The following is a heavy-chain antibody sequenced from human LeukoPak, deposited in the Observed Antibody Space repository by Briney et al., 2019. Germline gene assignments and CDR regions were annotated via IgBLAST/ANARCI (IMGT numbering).Heavy chain of an antibody. J-gene: IGHJ3*02. CDR3: ARGTLPGARRAFDI. CDR2: IYYSGST. D-gene: IGHD7-27*01. V-gene: IGHV4-59*01. CDR1: GGSISSYY. Sequence: SETLSLTCSVSGGSISSYYWSWIRQPPGKGLEWIGYIYYSGSTNYNPSLKSRVTISADTSKNQFSLKLSSVTAADTAVYYCARGTLPGARRAFDIWGQGTMVTVSS.